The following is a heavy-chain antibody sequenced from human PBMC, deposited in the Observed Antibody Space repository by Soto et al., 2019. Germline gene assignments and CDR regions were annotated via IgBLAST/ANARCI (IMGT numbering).Heavy chain of an antibody. CDR1: GFTFSNAW. Sequence: GGSLRLSCAASGFTFSNAWMNWVRQAPGKGLEWVGRIKSKTDGGTTDYAAPVKGRFTISRDDSKNTLYLQMNSLKTEDTAVYYCTTGPPIFGVVTHYYYGMDVWGQGTTVTVSS. CDR3: TTGPPIFGVVTHYYYGMDV. J-gene: IGHJ6*02. D-gene: IGHD3-3*01. CDR2: IKSKTDGGTT. V-gene: IGHV3-15*07.